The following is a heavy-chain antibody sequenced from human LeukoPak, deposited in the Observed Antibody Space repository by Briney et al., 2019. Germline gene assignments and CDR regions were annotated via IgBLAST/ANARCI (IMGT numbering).Heavy chain of an antibody. Sequence: ASVKVSCKASGGTFSSYTISWLRQAPGQGLEWMGRIIPILGIANYARKFQGRVTITADKSTSTAYMELSSLRSEDTAVYYCARDHGTTFSDYWGQGTLVTVSS. CDR3: ARDHGTTFSDY. V-gene: IGHV1-69*02. D-gene: IGHD1-1*01. CDR2: IIPILGIA. CDR1: GGTFSSYT. J-gene: IGHJ4*02.